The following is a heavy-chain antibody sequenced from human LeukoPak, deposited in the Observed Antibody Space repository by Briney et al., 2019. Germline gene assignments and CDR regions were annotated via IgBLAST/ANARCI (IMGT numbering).Heavy chain of an antibody. V-gene: IGHV1-18*01. CDR3: ARGSALLRDYYYYGMDV. CDR1: GGTFSSYA. J-gene: IGHJ6*02. Sequence: ASVKVFCKASGGTFSSYAISWVRQAPGQGLEWMGWISAYNGNTNYAQKLQGRVTMTTDTSTTTAYMELRGLRSDDTAVYYCARGSALLRDYYYYGMDVWGQGTTITVSS. CDR2: ISAYNGNT.